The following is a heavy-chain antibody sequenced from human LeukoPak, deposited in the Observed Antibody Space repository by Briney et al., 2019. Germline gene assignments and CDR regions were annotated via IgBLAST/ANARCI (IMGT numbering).Heavy chain of an antibody. CDR1: GGSISSGGYS. J-gene: IGHJ6*04. D-gene: IGHD3-10*01. CDR3: ARDSGMVRGEAYYYYGMDV. V-gene: IGHV4-30-2*01. CDR2: IYDSGST. Sequence: SETLSLTCAVSGGSISSGGYSWSWLRPPPGKGLEWIGYIYDSGSTYYNPSLKSRVTISVDRSKNQFSLKLSSVTAADTAVYYCARDSGMVRGEAYYYYGMDVWGKETTVSVSS.